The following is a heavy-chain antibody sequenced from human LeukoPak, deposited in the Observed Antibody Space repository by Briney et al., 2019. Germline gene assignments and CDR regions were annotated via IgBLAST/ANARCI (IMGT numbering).Heavy chain of an antibody. CDR2: IYTCGST. V-gene: IGHV4-61*02. CDR1: GGSISSGSYY. D-gene: IGHD3-3*01. CDR3: ARVDFWSGYIDY. J-gene: IGHJ4*02. Sequence: SETLSLTCTVSGGSISSGSYYWSWIRQPAGKGLEWIGRIYTCGSTNYNPSLKSRVAISVDTSKNQFSLKLSSVTAADTAVYYCARVDFWSGYIDYWGQGTLVTVSS.